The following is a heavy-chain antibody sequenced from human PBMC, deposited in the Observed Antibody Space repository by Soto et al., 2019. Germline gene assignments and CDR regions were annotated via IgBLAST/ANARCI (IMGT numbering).Heavy chain of an antibody. CDR3: ARDRHNWNNAFDI. Sequence: GESLKISCAASGFTFSSYWMSWVRQAPGKGLEWVANIKQDGSEKYYVDSVKGRFTISRDNAKNSLYLQMNSLRAEDTAVYYCARDRHNWNNAFDIWGQGTMVTVSS. CDR1: GFTFSSYW. D-gene: IGHD1-20*01. CDR2: IKQDGSEK. V-gene: IGHV3-7*01. J-gene: IGHJ3*02.